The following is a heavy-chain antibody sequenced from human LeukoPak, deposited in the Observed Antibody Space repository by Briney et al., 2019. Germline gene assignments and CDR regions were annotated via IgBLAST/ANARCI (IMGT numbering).Heavy chain of an antibody. CDR3: ARDSLTLYYGMDV. CDR2: ILRSGSYI. V-gene: IGHV3-21*01. J-gene: IGHJ6*02. Sequence: PGGSLRLPCAASGFTFSNYNMNWVRQAPGKGLEWVSSILRSGSYIYYADSVKGRFTISRDNAKNSLYLQVNSLRAEDTAVYFCARDSLTLYYGMDVWGQGTTVTVSS. CDR1: GFTFSNYN.